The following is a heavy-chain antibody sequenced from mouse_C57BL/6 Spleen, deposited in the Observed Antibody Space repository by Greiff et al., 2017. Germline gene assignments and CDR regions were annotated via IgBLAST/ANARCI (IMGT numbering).Heavy chain of an antibody. V-gene: IGHV5-6*01. Sequence: EVQLVESGGDLVKPGGSLKLSCAASGFTFSSYGMSWVRQTPDKRLEWVATISSGGSYTSSPDRVKGRFTISRDNAKNTLYLQMSSLKSEDTAMYYCARPADGYDALFAYWGQGTLVTVSA. CDR1: GFTFSSYG. CDR2: ISSGGSYT. CDR3: ARPADGYDALFAY. J-gene: IGHJ3*01. D-gene: IGHD2-2*01.